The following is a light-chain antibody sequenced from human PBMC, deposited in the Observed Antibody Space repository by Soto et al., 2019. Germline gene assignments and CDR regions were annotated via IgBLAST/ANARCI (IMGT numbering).Light chain of an antibody. V-gene: IGKV3-20*01. Sequence: VYTQRPGTLSLSPMERATLSCRASQSVSSSYLTCYQQTPGQAPRLLIYGASRRATGIPDRFSGSGSGTDFTLTISRLEPEDSAVYYCQQYGRSPSFGGGTKVDIK. J-gene: IGKJ4*01. CDR2: GAS. CDR1: QSVSSSY. CDR3: QQYGRSPS.